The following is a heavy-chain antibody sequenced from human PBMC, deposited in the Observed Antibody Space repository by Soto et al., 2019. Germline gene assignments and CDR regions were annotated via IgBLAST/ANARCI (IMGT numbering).Heavy chain of an antibody. CDR1: TETVNNYG. CDR3: ARGGQKNVYTSIGP. J-gene: IGHJ5*02. V-gene: IGHV1-18*04. Sequence: PVASVKVSCTASTETVNNYGIAWVRQPPGQGLEWMGWISTYNGNTNTYHKKRFQGRFTMTSDSASNTAYMELRSLTPDDTAVYYCARGGQKNVYTSIGPWGQGTLVPVSS. D-gene: IGHD1-1*01. CDR2: ISTYNGNTNT.